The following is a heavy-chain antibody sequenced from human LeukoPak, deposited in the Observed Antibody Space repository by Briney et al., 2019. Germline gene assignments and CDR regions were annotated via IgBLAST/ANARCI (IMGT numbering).Heavy chain of an antibody. J-gene: IGHJ4*02. CDR2: ISSSGSTI. CDR1: GFTFNNAW. D-gene: IGHD6-19*01. CDR3: AKGVRGGYGYYLDY. V-gene: IGHV3-11*01. Sequence: GGSLRLSCAVSGFTFNNAWMIWVRQAPGKGLEWVSYISSSGSTIYYADSVKGRFTISRDNAKNSLYLQMNSLRAEDTAVYYCAKGVRGGYGYYLDYCGQEALGTVSS.